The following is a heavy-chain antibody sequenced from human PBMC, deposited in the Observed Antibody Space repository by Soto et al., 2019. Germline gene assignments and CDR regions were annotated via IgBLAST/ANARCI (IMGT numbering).Heavy chain of an antibody. CDR1: GGSFSGYY. Sequence: PSETLALTCAVYGGSFSGYYWSWIRHPPGKGLEWIGEINHSGSTNYNPSLKSRGTISVDTSKNQFSLKLSSVTAAATAVYYCASGESRGDRYSGYWGQGTQVTGSS. CDR2: INHSGST. J-gene: IGHJ4*02. D-gene: IGHD3-10*01. V-gene: IGHV4-34*01. CDR3: ASGESRGDRYSGY.